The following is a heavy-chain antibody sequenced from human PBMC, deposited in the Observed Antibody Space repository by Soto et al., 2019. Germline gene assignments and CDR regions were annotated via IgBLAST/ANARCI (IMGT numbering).Heavy chain of an antibody. D-gene: IGHD6-19*01. CDR2: ISYDGSNK. Sequence: QVQLVESGGGVVQPGRSLRLSCAASGFTFSSYAMHWVRQAPGKGLEWVAVISYDGSNKYYADSVKGRFTISRDNSKNTLYLQMNSLRAEDTAVYYCAKSPVAVAGTDWFDPWGQGTLVTASS. CDR1: GFTFSSYA. V-gene: IGHV3-30-3*01. J-gene: IGHJ5*02. CDR3: AKSPVAVAGTDWFDP.